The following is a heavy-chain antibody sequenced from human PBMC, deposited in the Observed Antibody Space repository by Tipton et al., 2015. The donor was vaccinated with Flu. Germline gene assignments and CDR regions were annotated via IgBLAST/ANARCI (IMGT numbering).Heavy chain of an antibody. V-gene: IGHV3-7*01. Sequence: SLRLSCVASGFIFTDYWMSWVRQAPGKGLEWVANIRQDGNEKWYGHSVEGRFTISRNNVENLLFLQMNSLRGEDTAVYFCVKMPDFDYWGQGTLVTVSS. CDR3: VKMPDFDY. J-gene: IGHJ4*02. CDR2: IRQDGNEK. D-gene: IGHD2-2*01. CDR1: GFIFTDYW.